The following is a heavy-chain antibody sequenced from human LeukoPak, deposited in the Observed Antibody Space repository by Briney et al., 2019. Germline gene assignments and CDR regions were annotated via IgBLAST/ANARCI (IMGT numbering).Heavy chain of an antibody. Sequence: GSSVNVSCKASGGTFSSYAISWVRQAPGQGLEWMGGIIPIFGTANYAQKFQGRVTITADESTSTAYMELSSLRSEDTAVYYCARDQYDYVWGSYRHPRAFDIWGQGTMVTVSS. V-gene: IGHV1-69*01. J-gene: IGHJ3*02. CDR3: ARDQYDYVWGSYRHPRAFDI. D-gene: IGHD3-16*02. CDR1: GGTFSSYA. CDR2: IIPIFGTA.